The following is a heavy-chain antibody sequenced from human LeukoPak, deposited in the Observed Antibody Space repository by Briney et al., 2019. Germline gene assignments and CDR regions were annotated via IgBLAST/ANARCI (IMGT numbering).Heavy chain of an antibody. Sequence: SETLSLTCAVYGGSFSGYYWSWIRQPPGKGLEWIGEINHSGSTNYNPSLKSRVTISVDTSKNQFSLKLSSVTAADTAMYYCAKSNGYGLLDYWGQGTLVTVSS. V-gene: IGHV4-34*01. J-gene: IGHJ4*02. CDR1: GGSFSGYY. CDR3: AKSNGYGLLDY. D-gene: IGHD5-12*01. CDR2: INHSGST.